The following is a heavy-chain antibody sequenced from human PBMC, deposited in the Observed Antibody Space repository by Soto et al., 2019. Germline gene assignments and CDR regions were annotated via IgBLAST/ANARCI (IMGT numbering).Heavy chain of an antibody. V-gene: IGHV4-30-2*01. CDR1: GGSISSGGYS. D-gene: IGHD2-2*01. J-gene: IGHJ4*02. CDR3: ARVGSRNSTSHNPLYYFDY. CDR2: IYHSGST. Sequence: PSEPLSLTCAVSGGSISSGGYSWSWIRQPPGKGLEWIGYIYHSGSTYYNPSLKSRVTISVDRSKNQFSLKLSSVTAADTAVYYCARVGSRNSTSHNPLYYFDYWGQGTLVTVSS.